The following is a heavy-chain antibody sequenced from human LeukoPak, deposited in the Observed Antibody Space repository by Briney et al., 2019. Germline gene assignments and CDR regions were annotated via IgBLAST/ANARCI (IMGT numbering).Heavy chain of an antibody. V-gene: IGHV1-18*01. J-gene: IGHJ4*02. CDR2: ISAYNGNT. D-gene: IGHD3-10*01. CDR1: GYTFTSYG. Sequence: GASVKVSCKASGYTFTSYGISWVRQAPGQGLEWMGWISAYNGNTNYAQKLQGRVTMTTDTSTSTAYMELRSLRSDDTAVYYCASATYQYGSGSFNDLPDYWGQGTLVTVSS. CDR3: ASATYQYGSGSFNDLPDY.